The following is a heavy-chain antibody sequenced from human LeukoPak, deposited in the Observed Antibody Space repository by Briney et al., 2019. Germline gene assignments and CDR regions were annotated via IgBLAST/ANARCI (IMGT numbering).Heavy chain of an antibody. D-gene: IGHD4-17*01. J-gene: IGHJ4*02. V-gene: IGHV3-48*01. CDR2: ISSSSSII. Sequence: GGSLRLSGAASGFTFSRYSMNWVRQAPGKGLEWVSYISSSSSIIYYADSVKGRFTISRDNAKNSLYLQMNSLRAEDTAVYYCARDGYGDYLFDYWGQGTLVTVSS. CDR1: GFTFSRYS. CDR3: ARDGYGDYLFDY.